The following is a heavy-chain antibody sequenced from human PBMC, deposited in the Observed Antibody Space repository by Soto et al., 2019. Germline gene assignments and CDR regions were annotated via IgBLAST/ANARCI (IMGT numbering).Heavy chain of an antibody. Sequence: QVQLVESGGGVVQPGRSLRLSCAVSGFIFSDYGMHWVRQAPGKGLEWVALLSHDGRNEYYVDSVKGRFTISRDNSKNTLYLQVNSLRPEDTALYYCAKVGGSGYCSSSSCYAADYWGQGTLVTVSS. CDR3: AKVGGSGYCSSSSCYAADY. CDR2: LSHDGRNE. J-gene: IGHJ4*02. D-gene: IGHD2-2*01. CDR1: GFIFSDYG. V-gene: IGHV3-30*18.